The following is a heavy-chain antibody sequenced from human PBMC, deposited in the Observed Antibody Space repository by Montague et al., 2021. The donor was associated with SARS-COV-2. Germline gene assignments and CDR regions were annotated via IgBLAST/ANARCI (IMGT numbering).Heavy chain of an antibody. CDR2: VYYRGST. J-gene: IGHJ5*01. CDR3: AREGLNNWIDS. V-gene: IGHV4-59*01. Sequence: SETLSLTCSVSNGSITNYFWSWIRQPPGKRLEWIGYVYYRGSTNLNPSPESRVTMSVDTSKNQFSLKLKSVTAADTAVYYCAREGLNNWIDSWGQGIPVIVSS. CDR1: NGSITNYF.